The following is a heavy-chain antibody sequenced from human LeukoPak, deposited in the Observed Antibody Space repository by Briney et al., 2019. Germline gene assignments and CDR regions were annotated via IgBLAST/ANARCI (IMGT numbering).Heavy chain of an antibody. CDR3: ARANYYGSGPYYYYMDV. J-gene: IGHJ6*03. D-gene: IGHD3-10*01. V-gene: IGHV4-59*01. CDR1: GGSISSYY. CDR2: MYSSGST. Sequence: SETLSLTCTVSGGSISSYYRTWIRQPPGKGLEWIGYMYSSGSTNYNPSLKSRVTISVDMSKSQFSLKLSSLTAADTAVYYCARANYYGSGPYYYYMDVWGKGTTVTVSS.